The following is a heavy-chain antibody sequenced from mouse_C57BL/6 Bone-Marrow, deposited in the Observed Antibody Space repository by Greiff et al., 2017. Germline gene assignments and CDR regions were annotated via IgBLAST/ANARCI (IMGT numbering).Heavy chain of an antibody. D-gene: IGHD3-2*02. Sequence: VQLQQSGPELVKPGASVKISCKASGYTFTDYYMNWVKQSHGKSLEWIGDINPNNGGTSYNQKFKGKATLTVDKSSSTAYMELRSLTSEDSAVYYCAREQLRRPSFAYWGQGTLVTVSA. CDR3: AREQLRRPSFAY. J-gene: IGHJ3*01. CDR2: INPNNGGT. V-gene: IGHV1-26*01. CDR1: GYTFTDYY.